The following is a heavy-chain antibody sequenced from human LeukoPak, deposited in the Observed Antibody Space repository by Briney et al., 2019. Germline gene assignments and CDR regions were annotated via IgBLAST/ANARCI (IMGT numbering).Heavy chain of an antibody. D-gene: IGHD6-13*01. J-gene: IGHJ4*02. Sequence: GGSLRLSCAASGFTFSDYYMSWIRQAPGKGLEWVSYISSSSSYTNYADSVKGRFTISRDNAKNSLYLQMNSLRAEDTAVYYCARDRNEYSSSWFFDYWGQGTLVTVSS. CDR3: ARDRNEYSSSWFFDY. CDR2: ISSSSSYT. V-gene: IGHV3-11*06. CDR1: GFTFSDYY.